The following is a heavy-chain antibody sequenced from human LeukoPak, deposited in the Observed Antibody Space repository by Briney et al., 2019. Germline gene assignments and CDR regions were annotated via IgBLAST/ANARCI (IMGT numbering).Heavy chain of an antibody. CDR3: ARELRYCDWWESMFDP. Sequence: RTLSLTCAISRDSLSSNSAAWNWIRHSPSRGREWLRSTYYRSKWYNDYAVSVKSRITINPDTSKNQFSLRLNSVTPEDTAAYYCARELRYCDWWESMFDPWGQGTLVTVSS. CDR1: RDSLSSNSAA. CDR2: TYYRSKWYN. D-gene: IGHD3-9*01. V-gene: IGHV6-1*01. J-gene: IGHJ5*02.